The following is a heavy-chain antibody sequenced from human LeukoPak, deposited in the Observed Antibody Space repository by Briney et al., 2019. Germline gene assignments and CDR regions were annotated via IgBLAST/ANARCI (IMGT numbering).Heavy chain of an antibody. Sequence: PSETLSLTCTVSGVSISSTTYSLGWIRQPPDKGLEWIANIYHSGGSYYNPSLQSRVTISVDTSKNQFSLSLRSVTATDTAVYYCATYPGVAVAGFDYWGQGTLVTVSS. V-gene: IGHV4-39*01. CDR1: GVSISSTTYS. CDR2: IYHSGGS. D-gene: IGHD6-19*01. J-gene: IGHJ4*02. CDR3: ATYPGVAVAGFDY.